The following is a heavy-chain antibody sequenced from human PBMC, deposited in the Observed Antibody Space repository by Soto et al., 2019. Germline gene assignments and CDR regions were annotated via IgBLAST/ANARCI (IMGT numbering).Heavy chain of an antibody. J-gene: IGHJ4*02. CDR2: INHSGST. CDR3: ARVLDEYYDSSGPPDY. Sequence: SETLSLTCAVYGGSFSGYYWSWIRQPPGKGLEWIGEINHSGSTNYNPSLKSRVTISVDTSKNQFSLKLSSVTAADTAVYYCARVLDEYYDSSGPPDYWGQGTLVTVSS. V-gene: IGHV4-34*01. D-gene: IGHD3-22*01. CDR1: GGSFSGYY.